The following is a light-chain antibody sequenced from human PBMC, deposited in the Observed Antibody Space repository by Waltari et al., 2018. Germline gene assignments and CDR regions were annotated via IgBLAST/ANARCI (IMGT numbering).Light chain of an antibody. Sequence: EIVLTQSPDTLSLSPGERATLSCRASQSVSSSYLAWYQQKPGQAPRLLIYGASSRATGIPDRFSGSGSGTDFTLTISRLEPEDFAVYYCQQYGSSPSPFGQGTKLEIK. CDR3: QQYGSSPSP. CDR2: GAS. CDR1: QSVSSSY. V-gene: IGKV3-20*01. J-gene: IGKJ2*01.